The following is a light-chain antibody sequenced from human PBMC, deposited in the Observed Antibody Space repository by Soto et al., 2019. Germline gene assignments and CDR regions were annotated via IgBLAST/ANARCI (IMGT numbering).Light chain of an antibody. V-gene: IGLV2-14*01. CDR1: SSDVGGYNY. CDR3: RPYNSSSTLAWV. J-gene: IGLJ3*02. Sequence: QSALTQPASVSGSPGQSITISCTGTSSDVGGYNYVSWYQQHPGKAPKLMIYDVSNQPSGVSNRFSGSKSGNTASLTISGLQAEDEGDYYRRPYNSSSTLAWVFGGGTKLTVL. CDR2: DVS.